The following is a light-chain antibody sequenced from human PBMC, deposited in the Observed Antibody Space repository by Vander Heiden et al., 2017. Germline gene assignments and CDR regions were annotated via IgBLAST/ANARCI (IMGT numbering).Light chain of an antibody. CDR2: DVS. CDR1: SSDVGGYHY. J-gene: IGLJ2*01. CDR3: CSDAGSYTLV. Sequence: SPGQSVTISCTGTSSDVGGYHYVAWYQQHPGKAPKRMIYDVSKRPSGVPDRFSGSKSGNTASLTISGLQAEDEADYYCCSDAGSYTLVFGGGTKLTVL. V-gene: IGLV2-11*01.